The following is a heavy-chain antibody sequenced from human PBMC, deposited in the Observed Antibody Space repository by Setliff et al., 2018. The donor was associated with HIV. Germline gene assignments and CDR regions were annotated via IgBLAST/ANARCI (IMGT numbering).Heavy chain of an antibody. CDR1: GFTFSNAW. V-gene: IGHV3-15*01. CDR3: TTEVYSSSGWFFDY. Sequence: PGGSLRLSCAASGFTFSNAWMSWVRQAPGKGLEWVGRIKSKTDGGTTDYAAPVKGRFTISRDDSRNTLFLHMSDLKTEDTAVYYCTTEVYSSSGWFFDYWGQGTLVTVSS. CDR2: IKSKTDGGTT. J-gene: IGHJ4*02. D-gene: IGHD6-19*01.